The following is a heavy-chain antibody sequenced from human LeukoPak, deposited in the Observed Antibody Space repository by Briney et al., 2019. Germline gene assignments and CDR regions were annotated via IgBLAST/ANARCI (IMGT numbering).Heavy chain of an antibody. CDR3: ARDSSWSYGYYFDY. J-gene: IGHJ4*02. V-gene: IGHV4-39*07. CDR2: IYYSGST. D-gene: IGHD2-15*01. CDR1: GGSISSSSYY. Sequence: SETLSLTCTVSGGSISSSSYYWGWIRQPPGKGLEWIGSIYYSGSTYYNPSLKSRVTISVDTSKNQFSLKLSSVTAADTAVYYCARDSSWSYGYYFDYWGQGTLVTVSS.